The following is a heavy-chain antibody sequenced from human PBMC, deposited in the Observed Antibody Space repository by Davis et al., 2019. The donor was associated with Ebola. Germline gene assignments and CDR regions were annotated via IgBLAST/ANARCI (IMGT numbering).Heavy chain of an antibody. CDR1: GFTFSDYY. CDR3: ALTTYYYYGMDV. Sequence: GESLKISCAASGFTFSDYYMSWIRQAPGKGLEWVSYISSSGSTIYYADSVKGRFTISRDNSKNTLYLQMNSLRAEDTAVYYCALTTYYYYGMDVWGQGTTVTVSS. D-gene: IGHD4/OR15-4a*01. J-gene: IGHJ6*02. CDR2: ISSSGSTI. V-gene: IGHV3-11*01.